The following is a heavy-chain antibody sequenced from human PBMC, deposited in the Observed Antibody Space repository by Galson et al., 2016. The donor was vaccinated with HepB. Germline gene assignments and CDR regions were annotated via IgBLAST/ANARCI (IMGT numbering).Heavy chain of an antibody. J-gene: IGHJ6*02. CDR3: ARVRPWLPHYFYYGMDV. CDR1: GFTFSSFS. CDR2: ISLDSKFI. V-gene: IGHV3-21*06. Sequence: SLRLSCAASGFTFSSFSMNWVRQTPGKGLEWVSSISLDSKFIQYADSAKGWFTIARDNAKNSLYMQMTGLRAEDTAVYYCARVRPWLPHYFYYGMDVLGQGTTVTVSS. D-gene: IGHD6-19*01.